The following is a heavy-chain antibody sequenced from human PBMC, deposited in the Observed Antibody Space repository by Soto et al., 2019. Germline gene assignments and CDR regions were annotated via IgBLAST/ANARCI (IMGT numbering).Heavy chain of an antibody. Sequence: GASVKVSCKASGYTFTSYGISWVRQAPGQGLEWMGWISAYNGNTNYAQKLQGRVTMTTDTSTSTAYMELRSLRSDDTAVYYCASIKSSGWSNWFDPWGQGTLVTVSS. J-gene: IGHJ5*02. CDR1: GYTFTSYG. D-gene: IGHD6-19*01. CDR2: ISAYNGNT. CDR3: ASIKSSGWSNWFDP. V-gene: IGHV1-18*01.